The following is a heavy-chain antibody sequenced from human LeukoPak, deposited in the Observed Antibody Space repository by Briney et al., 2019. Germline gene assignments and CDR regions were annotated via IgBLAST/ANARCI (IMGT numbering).Heavy chain of an antibody. D-gene: IGHD2-2*02. J-gene: IGHJ4*02. V-gene: IGHV1-69*01. CDR3: ARIWTDCSSTSCYTPYFDY. CDR1: GGTFSSYA. CDR2: IIPIFGTA. Sequence: SVKVSCKASGGTFSSYAISSVRQAPGQGLEWMGGIIPIFGTANYAQKFQGRVTITADESTSTAYMELSSLRSEDTAVYYCARIWTDCSSTSCYTPYFDYWGQGTLVTVSS.